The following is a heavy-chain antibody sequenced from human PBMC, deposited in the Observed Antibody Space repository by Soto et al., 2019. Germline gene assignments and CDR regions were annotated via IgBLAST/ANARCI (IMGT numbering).Heavy chain of an antibody. CDR2: ISWNSGSR. CDR3: TKARGLTGAKFGS. J-gene: IGHJ4*02. D-gene: IGHD3-10*01. Sequence: DVQLVESGGGLVQPGRSLRLSCAASGFTFDDYAMHWVRQAPGKGLEWVSGISWNSGSRGYADSVMGRFTISRDNAKKSLSLQMISLRPEDTALYYCTKARGLTGAKFGSWGQGTLVIVSS. V-gene: IGHV3-9*01. CDR1: GFTFDDYA.